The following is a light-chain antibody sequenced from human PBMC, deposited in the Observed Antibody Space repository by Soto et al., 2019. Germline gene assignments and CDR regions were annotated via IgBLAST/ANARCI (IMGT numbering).Light chain of an antibody. CDR1: SSNIGGNT. CDR3: AAWDDSLSVVM. J-gene: IGLJ3*02. V-gene: IGLV1-44*01. Sequence: QAVVTQPPSASGTPGQRVTISCSGSSSNIGGNTVSWYQQFPETAPKLLIYSSSRRSSGVPDRFSGSKSGTSASLAISGLQSEDEADYYCAAWDDSLSVVMFGGGTQLTVL. CDR2: SSS.